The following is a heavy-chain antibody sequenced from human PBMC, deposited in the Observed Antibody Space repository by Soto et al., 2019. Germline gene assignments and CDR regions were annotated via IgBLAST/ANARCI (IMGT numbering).Heavy chain of an antibody. D-gene: IGHD6-19*01. CDR3: AREGRSSGWYAYYYYGMDV. Sequence: SETLSLTCAVSGGSISSSNWWSWVRQPPGKGLEWIGEIYHSGSTDYNPSLKSRVTISVDKSKNQFSLKLSSVTAADTAVYYCAREGRSSGWYAYYYYGMDVWGQGTTVTVSS. CDR2: IYHSGST. J-gene: IGHJ6*02. V-gene: IGHV4-4*02. CDR1: GGSISSSNW.